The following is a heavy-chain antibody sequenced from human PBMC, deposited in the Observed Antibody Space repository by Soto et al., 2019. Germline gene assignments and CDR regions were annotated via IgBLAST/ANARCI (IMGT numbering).Heavy chain of an antibody. V-gene: IGHV3-11*06. Sequence: QVQLVESGGGLVKPGGSLRLSCAASGFTFSDYYMSWIRQAPGKGLEWVSYISSSSSYTNYADSVKGRFTISRDNAKNSLYLQMNSLRAEDTAVYYCARHGRSAISRFHIWGQGTMVTVSS. CDR1: GFTFSDYY. CDR2: ISSSSSYT. J-gene: IGHJ3*02. CDR3: ARHGRSAISRFHI. D-gene: IGHD2-2*01.